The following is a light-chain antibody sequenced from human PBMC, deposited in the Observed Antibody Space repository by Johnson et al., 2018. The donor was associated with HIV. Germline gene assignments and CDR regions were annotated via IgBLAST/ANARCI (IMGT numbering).Light chain of an antibody. V-gene: IGLV1-51*01. CDR1: SSNIGNNY. J-gene: IGLJ1*01. CDR3: GTWDSSLSAGGG. Sequence: QSVLTQPPSVSAAPGQKVTISCSGSSSNIGNNYVSWYQQVPGTAPKLLIYDNNKRPSGIPDRFSGSKPGTSATLAITGLQTWDEADYYCGTWDSSLSAGGGFGTGTKVTVL. CDR2: DNN.